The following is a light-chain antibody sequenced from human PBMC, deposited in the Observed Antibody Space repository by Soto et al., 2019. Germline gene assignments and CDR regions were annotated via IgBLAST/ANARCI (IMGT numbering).Light chain of an antibody. CDR1: SSDVGGHNY. J-gene: IGLJ1*01. CDR3: RSYTSSSTYV. V-gene: IGLV2-14*01. Sequence: QSALTQPASVSGSPGQSITISCTGTSSDVGGHNYVSWYQQHPGKAPKLMIYEVTNRPSGVSNRFSGSKSGNTASLTISGLQAEDEADYYCRSYTSSSTYVFGTGTKVTVL. CDR2: EVT.